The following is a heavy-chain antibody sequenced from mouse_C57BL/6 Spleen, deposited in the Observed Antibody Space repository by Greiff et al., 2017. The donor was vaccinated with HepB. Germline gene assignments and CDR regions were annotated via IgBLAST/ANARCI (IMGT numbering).Heavy chain of an antibody. D-gene: IGHD1-1*01. CDR3: ARSPYYYYGSSDVDY. V-gene: IGHV1-55*01. CDR2: IYPGSGST. J-gene: IGHJ2*01. CDR1: GYTFTSYW. Sequence: QVQLQQPGAELVKPGASVKMSCKASGYTFTSYWITWVKQRPGQGLEWIGDIYPGSGSTNYNEKFKSKATLTVDTSSSTAYMQLSSLTSEDSAVYYCARSPYYYYGSSDVDYWGQGTTLTVSS.